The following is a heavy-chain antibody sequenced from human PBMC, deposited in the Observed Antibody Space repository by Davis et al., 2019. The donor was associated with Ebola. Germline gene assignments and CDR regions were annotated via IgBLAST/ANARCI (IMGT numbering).Heavy chain of an antibody. CDR3: ARGASWGSGSYINY. Sequence: SVKVSCKASGGTFSSYAISWVRQAPGQGLEWMGRTIPILGIANYAQKFQGRVTITADKSTSTAYMELSSLRSEDTAVYYCARGASWGSGSYINYWGQGTLVTVSS. V-gene: IGHV1-69*04. CDR2: TIPILGIA. J-gene: IGHJ4*02. D-gene: IGHD3-10*01. CDR1: GGTFSSYA.